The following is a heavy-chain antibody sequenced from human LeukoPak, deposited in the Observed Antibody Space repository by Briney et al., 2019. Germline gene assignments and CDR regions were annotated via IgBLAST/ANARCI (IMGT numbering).Heavy chain of an antibody. CDR3: ARHGLGYCSSTSCSDYYYYGMDV. CDR1: GYSFTSSW. V-gene: IGHV5-51*01. Sequence: AESLKISCKGSGYSFTSSWIGWVRQMPGKRLEWMGIIYPGDSDTRYSPSFQGQVTTSADKSISTAYLQWSSLKASDTAMYYCARHGLGYCSSTSCSDYYYYGMDVWGQGTTVTVSS. J-gene: IGHJ6*02. CDR2: IYPGDSDT. D-gene: IGHD2-2*01.